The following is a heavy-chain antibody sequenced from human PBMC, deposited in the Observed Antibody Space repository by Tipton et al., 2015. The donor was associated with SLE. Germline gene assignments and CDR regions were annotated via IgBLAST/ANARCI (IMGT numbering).Heavy chain of an antibody. CDR1: GGTISDYT. CDR3: EFRSTTMTTPSY. J-gene: IGHJ4*02. D-gene: IGHD1-14*01. CDR2: IIPVLDES. Sequence: QSGAEVKKPGSSVKVSCKASGGTISDYTISWVRQAPGQGLEWMGRIIPVLDESDYAQNFEGRVTITADKSTSTTYMELHSPRSEDTAIYFCEFRSTTMTTPSYWGQGSLVTVSS. V-gene: IGHV1-69*02.